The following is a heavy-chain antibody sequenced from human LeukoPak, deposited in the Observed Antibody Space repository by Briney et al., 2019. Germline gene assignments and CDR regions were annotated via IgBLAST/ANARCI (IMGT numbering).Heavy chain of an antibody. CDR2: IYYSGST. J-gene: IGHJ3*02. D-gene: IGHD6-13*01. CDR1: GGSISSSSYY. CDR3: ARHNQHLLPDAFDI. Sequence: ESSETLSLTCTVSGGSISSSSYYWGWIRQPPGKGLEWIGSIYYSGSTYYNPSLKSRVTISVDTSMNQFSLKLSSVTAADTAVYYCARHNQHLLPDAFDIWGQGTMVTVSS. V-gene: IGHV4-39*01.